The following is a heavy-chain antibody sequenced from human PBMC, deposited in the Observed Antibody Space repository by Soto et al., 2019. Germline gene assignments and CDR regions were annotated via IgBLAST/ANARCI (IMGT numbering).Heavy chain of an antibody. D-gene: IGHD2-2*01. Sequence: QVQLVQSGAEVKKPGSSVKVPCKASGGTFSSYAISWVRQAPGHGLEWMGGIIPIPGTANYAQKFQGRVTITADESTSTAYMELSSLRSEDTAVYYCARSQGSSTSLEIYYYYYYGMDVWGQGTTVTVSS. CDR1: GGTFSSYA. V-gene: IGHV1-69*01. CDR3: ARSQGSSTSLEIYYYYYYGMDV. CDR2: IIPIPGTA. J-gene: IGHJ6*02.